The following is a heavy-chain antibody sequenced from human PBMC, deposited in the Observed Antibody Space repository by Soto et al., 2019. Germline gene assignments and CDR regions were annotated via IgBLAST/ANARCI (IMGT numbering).Heavy chain of an antibody. J-gene: IGHJ4*02. D-gene: IGHD3-10*01. CDR3: ARGVAGSGSYYNTGFEH. Sequence: NPSETLSLTCSVSGSSISRFYWTWIRQSPGKGLEWIGYIYYTGDTKYNPSLKSRVTISLDTSKNQFSLRMISVTAADTAMYYCARGVAGSGSYYNTGFEHWGQGTQVTVSS. V-gene: IGHV4-59*01. CDR1: GSSISRFY. CDR2: IYYTGDT.